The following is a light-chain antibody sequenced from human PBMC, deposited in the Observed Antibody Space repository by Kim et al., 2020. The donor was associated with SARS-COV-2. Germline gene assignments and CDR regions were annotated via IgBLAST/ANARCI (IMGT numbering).Light chain of an antibody. CDR3: AAWDDTLHAWV. V-gene: IGLV1-47*01. CDR2: ENS. CDR1: SSNIGSHF. J-gene: IGLJ3*02. Sequence: QSVLTQPPSASGTPGQRVAISCSGSSSNIGSHFVYSRQQLPGTAPKLVIHENSQRPSGVPDRFSGSKSGTSASLAISGLRSEDEGDYYCAAWDDTLHAWVFGGGTQLTVL.